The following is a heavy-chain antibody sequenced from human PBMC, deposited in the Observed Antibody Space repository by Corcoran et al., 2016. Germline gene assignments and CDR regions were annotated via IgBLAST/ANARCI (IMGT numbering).Heavy chain of an antibody. J-gene: IGHJ4*02. V-gene: IGHV3-48*02. Sequence: EVQLVESGGGLVQPGGSLRLSCAASGFTFSSYSMNWVRPAPGKGLEWVSYISSSSSTIYYADSVKGRVTISRDNAKNSLYLQMNSLRYEDTAVYYCARGLVVVTANFSYWGQGTLVTVSS. CDR2: ISSSSSTI. CDR1: GFTFSSYS. D-gene: IGHD2-21*02. CDR3: ARGLVVVTANFSY.